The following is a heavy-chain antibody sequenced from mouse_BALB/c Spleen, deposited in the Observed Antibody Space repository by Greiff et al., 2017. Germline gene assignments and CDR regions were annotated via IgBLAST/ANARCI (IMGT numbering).Heavy chain of an antibody. CDR2: INPYNGGT. Sequence: VQLQQSGAGLVKPGASVKLSCKASGYSFTGYTMNWVKQSHGKNLEWIGLINPYNGGTSYNQKFKGKATLTVDKSSSTAYMELLSLTSEDSAVYYCARSPLYYYAMDYWGQGTSVTVSS. CDR1: GYSFTGYT. J-gene: IGHJ4*01. V-gene: IGHV1-19*01. CDR3: ARSPLYYYAMDY.